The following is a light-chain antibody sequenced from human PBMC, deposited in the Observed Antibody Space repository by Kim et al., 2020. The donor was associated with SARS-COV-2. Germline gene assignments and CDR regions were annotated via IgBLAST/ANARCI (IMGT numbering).Light chain of an antibody. J-gene: IGKJ2*01. V-gene: IGKV1-5*03. CDR3: QQYNSYSRT. CDR2: KAS. CDR1: QSISSW. Sequence: DIQMTQSPSTLSASVGDRVTITCRASQSISSWLAWYQQKPGKAPKLLIYKASSLESGVPSRFSGSGSGTEFTPTISSLQPDDFATYYCQQYNSYSRTFGQGTKLEI.